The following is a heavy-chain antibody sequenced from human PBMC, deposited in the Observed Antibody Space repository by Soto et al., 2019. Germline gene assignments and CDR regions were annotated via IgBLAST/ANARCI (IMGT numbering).Heavy chain of an antibody. D-gene: IGHD3-3*01. V-gene: IGHV3-64D*06. CDR3: VKGLDFWSGYFPSSYFDY. CDR1: GFTFSSYA. CDR2: ISSNGGST. J-gene: IGHJ4*02. Sequence: GSLRLSCSASGFTFSSYAMHWVRQAPGKGLEYVSAISSNGGSTYYADSVKGRFTISRDNSKNTLYLQMSSLRAEDTAVYYCVKGLDFWSGYFPSSYFDYWGQGTLVTVSS.